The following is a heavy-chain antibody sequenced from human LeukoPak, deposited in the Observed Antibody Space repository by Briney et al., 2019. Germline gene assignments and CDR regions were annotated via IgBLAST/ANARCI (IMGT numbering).Heavy chain of an antibody. D-gene: IGHD6-13*01. CDR1: GYTFTSYY. Sequence: ASVKVSCKASGYTFTSYYMHWVRQAPGHGLEWMGIINPSGGSTSYAQKFQGRVTMTRDTSASTVYMELSSLRSEDTAVYYCARSSGFSSWYSPFDYWGQGTLVTVSS. CDR2: INPSGGST. J-gene: IGHJ4*02. CDR3: ARSSGFSSWYSPFDY. V-gene: IGHV1-46*01.